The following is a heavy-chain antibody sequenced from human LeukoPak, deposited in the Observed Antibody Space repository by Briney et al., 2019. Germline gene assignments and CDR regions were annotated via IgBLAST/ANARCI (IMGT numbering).Heavy chain of an antibody. V-gene: IGHV4-34*01. J-gene: IGHJ5*02. CDR3: ARDRGYSYGPGGWFDP. Sequence: SETLSLTCAVYGGSFSGYYWSWIRQPPGKGLEWIGEINHSGSTNYNPSLKSRVTISVDTSKNQFSLKLSSVTAADTAVYYCARDRGYSYGPGGWFDPWGQGTLVTVSS. D-gene: IGHD5-18*01. CDR2: INHSGST. CDR1: GGSFSGYY.